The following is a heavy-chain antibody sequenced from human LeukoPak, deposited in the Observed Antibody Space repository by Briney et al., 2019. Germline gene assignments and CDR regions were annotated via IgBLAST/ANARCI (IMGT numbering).Heavy chain of an antibody. CDR1: GFNFSYAW. Sequence: GGSLRLSWAASGFNFSYAWMRWVRQAPGKGLECVGNIKPDGSEIYYVASVKGRFTISRDNAKNTLFLQLNSLRAEDTAVYYYASGNYFDYWGQGTLVTVSA. V-gene: IGHV3-7*01. CDR2: IKPDGSEI. J-gene: IGHJ4*02. CDR3: ASGNYFDY.